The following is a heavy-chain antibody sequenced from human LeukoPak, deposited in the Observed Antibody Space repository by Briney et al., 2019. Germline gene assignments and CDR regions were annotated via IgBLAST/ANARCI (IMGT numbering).Heavy chain of an antibody. CDR3: AKSRGVVPAAPLGY. Sequence: GRSLRLSCAASGFTFSSYGMHWVRQAPGKGLEWVAVISYDGSNKYYADSVKGRFTISRDNSKNTLYLQMNSLGAEDTAVYYCAKSRGVVPAAPLGYWGQGTLVTVSS. CDR1: GFTFSSYG. V-gene: IGHV3-30*18. CDR2: ISYDGSNK. D-gene: IGHD2-2*01. J-gene: IGHJ4*02.